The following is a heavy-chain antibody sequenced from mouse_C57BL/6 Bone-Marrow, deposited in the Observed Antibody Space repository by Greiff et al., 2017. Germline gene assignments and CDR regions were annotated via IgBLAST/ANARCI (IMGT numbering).Heavy chain of an antibody. CDR3: ARLGSNYGGYYFDY. D-gene: IGHD2-5*01. V-gene: IGHV1-4*01. CDR1: GYTFTSYT. CDR2: INPSSGYT. Sequence: VQLQQSGAELARPGASVKMSCKASGYTFTSYTMHWVKQMPGQGLEWIGYINPSSGYTKYNQKFKDKATLTADKSSSTAYMQLSSLTSEDSAVYYCARLGSNYGGYYFDYWGQGTTLTVSS. J-gene: IGHJ2*01.